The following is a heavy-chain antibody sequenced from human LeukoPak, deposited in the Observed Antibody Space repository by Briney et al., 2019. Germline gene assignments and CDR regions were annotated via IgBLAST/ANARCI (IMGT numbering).Heavy chain of an antibody. V-gene: IGHV4-4*07. CDR3: ARGGKYCSSTSCYWRGYYFDY. J-gene: IGHJ4*02. CDR1: GGSISSYY. CDR2: IYTSGST. D-gene: IGHD2-2*01. Sequence: SETLSLTCTVSGGSISSYYWSWIRQPAGKGLEWIGRIYTSGSTNYNPSLKSRVTMSVDTSKNQFSLKLSSVTAADTAVYYCARGGKYCSSTSCYWRGYYFDYWGQGTLVTVSS.